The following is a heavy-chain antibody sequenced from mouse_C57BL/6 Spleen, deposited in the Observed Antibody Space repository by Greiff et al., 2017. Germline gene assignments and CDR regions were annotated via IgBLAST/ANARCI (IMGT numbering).Heavy chain of an antibody. CDR3: ARSRDYDGWYFEV. CDR1: GYTFTDYY. J-gene: IGHJ1*03. D-gene: IGHD2-4*01. Sequence: EVQLQQSGPVLVKPGASVKMSCKASGYTFTDYYMNWVKQSHGKSLEGIGVINPYNGGTSYNQKFKGKATLTVDKASSPAYMELNSLTSEDSAVYYCARSRDYDGWYFEVWGTGTTVTVAS. CDR2: INPYNGGT. V-gene: IGHV1-19*01.